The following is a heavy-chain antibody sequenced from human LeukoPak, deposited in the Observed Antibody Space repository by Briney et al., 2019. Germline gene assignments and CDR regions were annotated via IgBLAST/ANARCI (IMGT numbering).Heavy chain of an antibody. CDR2: IIPILGIA. CDR1: GGTFSIYT. CDR3: ASGDQDIVVVPAV. V-gene: IGHV1-69*02. Sequence: SVKVSCKASGGTFSIYTISWVRQAPGQGLEWKGRIIPILGIANYAQKFQGRVTITADKSTSTAYMELSSLRSEDTAVYYCASGDQDIVVVPAVWGQGTLVTVS. J-gene: IGHJ4*02. D-gene: IGHD2-2*01.